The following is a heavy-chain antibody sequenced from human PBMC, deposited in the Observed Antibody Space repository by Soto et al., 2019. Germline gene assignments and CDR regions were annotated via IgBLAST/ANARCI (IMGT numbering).Heavy chain of an antibody. Sequence: QVQLVQSGAEVKKPGSSVKVSCKASGGTFSSYAISWVRQAPGQGREWMGGIIPNFGTANYAQKLQGRVTITADESTSTAYMELSSMRSEDTAVYYCARTHYYDSPFDPWGQGTLVTVSS. D-gene: IGHD3-22*01. J-gene: IGHJ5*02. V-gene: IGHV1-69*12. CDR1: GGTFSSYA. CDR2: IIPNFGTA. CDR3: ARTHYYDSPFDP.